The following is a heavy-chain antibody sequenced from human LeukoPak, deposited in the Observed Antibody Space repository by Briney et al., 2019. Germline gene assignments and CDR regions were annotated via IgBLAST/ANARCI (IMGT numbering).Heavy chain of an antibody. CDR3: AREKSRDDFWSGYTSSYFDY. J-gene: IGHJ4*02. D-gene: IGHD3-3*01. Sequence: SSVKVSCKASGSTFTGYYMHWVRQAPGQGLEWMGWINPNSGGTNYAQKFQGRVTMTRDTSISTAYMELSRLRSDDTAVYYCAREKSRDDFWSGYTSSYFDYWGQGTLVTVSS. CDR2: INPNSGGT. V-gene: IGHV1-2*02. CDR1: GSTFTGYY.